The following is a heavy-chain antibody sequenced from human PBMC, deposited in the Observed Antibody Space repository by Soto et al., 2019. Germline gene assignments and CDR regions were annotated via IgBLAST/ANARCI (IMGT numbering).Heavy chain of an antibody. CDR3: ARRYGDYYYYYMDV. V-gene: IGHV4-59*08. D-gene: IGHD4-17*01. CDR2: IYYSGST. CDR1: GGSISSYY. Sequence: SETLSLTCTVSGGSISSYYWSWIRQPPGKGLEWIGYIYYSGSTNYNPSLKSRVTISVDTSKNQFSLKLSSVTAADTAVYYCARRYGDYYYYYMDVWGKGTTV. J-gene: IGHJ6*03.